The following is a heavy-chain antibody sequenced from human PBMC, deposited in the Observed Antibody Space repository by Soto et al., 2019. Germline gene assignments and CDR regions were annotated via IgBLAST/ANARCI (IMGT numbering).Heavy chain of an antibody. Sequence: DTLSLTCTVSGGSISSSSYYWGWIRQPPGKGLEWIGSIYYSGSTYYNPSLKSRVTISVDTSKNQFSLKLSSVTAADTAVYYCASEYSSSSPHYYGMDVWGQGXTVTVYS. CDR1: GGSISSSSYY. D-gene: IGHD6-6*01. CDR2: IYYSGST. J-gene: IGHJ6*02. CDR3: ASEYSSSSPHYYGMDV. V-gene: IGHV4-39*01.